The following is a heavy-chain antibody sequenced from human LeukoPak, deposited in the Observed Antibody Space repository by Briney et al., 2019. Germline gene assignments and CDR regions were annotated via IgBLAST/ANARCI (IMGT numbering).Heavy chain of an antibody. CDR2: IFGSGSS. D-gene: IGHD3-9*01. CDR1: GGSISDYY. V-gene: IGHV4-59*12. Sequence: PSETLSLTCTVSGGSISDYYWSWIRQPPGKGLEWIGWIFGSGSSNYNPSLKSRLTISVDTSMNQFSLKLSSVTAADTAVYYCARGLRYFDWLLSTKKQNWFDPWGQGTLVTVSS. J-gene: IGHJ5*02. CDR3: ARGLRYFDWLLSTKKQNWFDP.